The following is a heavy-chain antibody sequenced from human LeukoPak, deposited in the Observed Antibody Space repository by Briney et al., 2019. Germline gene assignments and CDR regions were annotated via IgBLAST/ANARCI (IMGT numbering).Heavy chain of an antibody. CDR2: INTGSSTI. J-gene: IGHJ3*01. CDR1: GFTFSPYT. V-gene: IGHV3-48*01. D-gene: IGHD6-6*01. Sequence: GGSLRLSCAASGFTFSPYTMHWFRQPPGKGLEWVSYINTGSSTIYYADSVKGRFTISRDNVKNSLYLQLNSLRAEDTAVYYCARDSSVCAFDVWGQGTMVTVSS. CDR3: ARDSSVCAFDV.